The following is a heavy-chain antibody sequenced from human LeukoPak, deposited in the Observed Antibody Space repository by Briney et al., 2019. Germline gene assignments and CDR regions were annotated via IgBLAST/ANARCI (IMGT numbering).Heavy chain of an antibody. CDR3: ARASRGYSSGWNWFDP. CDR2: INPSGGST. CDR1: GYTFTSYY. V-gene: IGHV1-46*01. D-gene: IGHD6-19*01. Sequence: ASVKVSFTASGYTFTSYYMHWVRQAPGQGLEWMGIINPSGGSTSYAQKFQGRVTMTRDTSTSTVYMELSSLRSEDTAVYYCARASRGYSSGWNWFDPWGQGTLVTVSS. J-gene: IGHJ5*02.